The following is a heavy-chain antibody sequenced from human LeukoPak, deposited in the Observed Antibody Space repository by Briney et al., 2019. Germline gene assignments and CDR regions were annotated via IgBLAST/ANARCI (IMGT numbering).Heavy chain of an antibody. J-gene: IGHJ4*02. V-gene: IGHV3-74*01. CDR2: INSDGINT. D-gene: IGHD1-26*01. Sequence: GGSLRLSCAASGFTFSNYWMHWVRQAPGKGLVWVSRINSDGINTSYADSVKGRFTISRDNAKNTLNLQMNSLKTEDTAVYYCTTGPPAPWELLPIDYWGQGTLVTVSS. CDR3: TTGPPAPWELLPIDY. CDR1: GFTFSNYW.